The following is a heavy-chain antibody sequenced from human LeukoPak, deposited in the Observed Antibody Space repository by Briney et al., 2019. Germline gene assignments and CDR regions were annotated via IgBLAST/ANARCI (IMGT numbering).Heavy chain of an antibody. Sequence: SETLSLTCTVSGGSISSYYWSWIRQPPGKGLEWIGYIYYSGSTNYNPSLKSRVTISVDTSKNQFSLKLSSVTAADTAVYYCARVRGRDGYNTLDYWGQGTLVTVSS. V-gene: IGHV4-59*01. CDR2: IYYSGST. CDR3: ARVRGRDGYNTLDY. D-gene: IGHD5-24*01. CDR1: GGSISSYY. J-gene: IGHJ4*02.